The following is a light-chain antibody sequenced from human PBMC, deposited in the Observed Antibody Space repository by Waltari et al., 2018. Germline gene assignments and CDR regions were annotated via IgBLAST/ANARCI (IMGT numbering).Light chain of an antibody. Sequence: DIVMTQSPDSLAVSLGERATINCKSSQSVLYTSNNKNYLAWYQQKPGQPPKLLFDWASTRGSGVPDRFSGSGSGTDFTLTISGLQAEDVAVYYCQQYYSPPWTFGQGTQVEIK. V-gene: IGKV4-1*01. CDR1: QSVLYTSNNKNY. CDR3: QQYYSPPWT. J-gene: IGKJ1*01. CDR2: WAS.